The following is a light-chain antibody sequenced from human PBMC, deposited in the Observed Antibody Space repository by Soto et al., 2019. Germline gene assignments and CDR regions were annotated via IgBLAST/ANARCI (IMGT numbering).Light chain of an antibody. CDR2: GLS. Sequence: EIVLTQSPGTLSLSPGERATLSCRASQRVPSTYLAWYQQRPGQAPRLLIYGLSTRAPGSPDRFSGSRCGTDFFLPISRLQQEDVAVDYCQQYCHSPPLTFGPGTKVDF. V-gene: IGKV3-20*01. CDR1: QRVPSTY. CDR3: QQYCHSPPLT. J-gene: IGKJ3*01.